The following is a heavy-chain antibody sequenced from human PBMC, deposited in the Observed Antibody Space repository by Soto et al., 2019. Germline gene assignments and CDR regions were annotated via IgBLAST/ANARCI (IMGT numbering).Heavy chain of an antibody. CDR1: GFTFSSYA. D-gene: IGHD4-17*01. V-gene: IGHV3-23*01. CDR2: ISGSGGST. CDR3: AKDHRGTYGDSPFDY. Sequence: GGSLRLSRAASGFTFSSYAMSWVRQAPGKGLEWVSAISGSGGSTYYADSVKGRFTISRDNSKNTLYLQMNSLRAEDTAVYYCAKDHRGTYGDSPFDYWGQGTLVTVSS. J-gene: IGHJ4*02.